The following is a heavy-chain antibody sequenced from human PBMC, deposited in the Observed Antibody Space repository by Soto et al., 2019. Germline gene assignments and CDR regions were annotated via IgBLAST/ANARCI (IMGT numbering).Heavy chain of an antibody. Sequence: QVQLVESGGGVVQPGRSLRLSCAASGFTFSSYGMHWVRQAPGKGLEWVAVISYGGSNKYYADSVKGRFTISRDNSKNTLYLQMNSLRAEDTAVYYCAKDSPIVGATRYYFDYWGQGTLVTVSS. D-gene: IGHD1-26*01. CDR2: ISYGGSNK. V-gene: IGHV3-30*18. CDR3: AKDSPIVGATRYYFDY. J-gene: IGHJ4*02. CDR1: GFTFSSYG.